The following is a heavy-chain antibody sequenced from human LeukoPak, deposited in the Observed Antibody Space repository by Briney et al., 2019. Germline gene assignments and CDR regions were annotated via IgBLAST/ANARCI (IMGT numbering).Heavy chain of an antibody. CDR2: IIHTGRT. J-gene: IGHJ4*02. CDR1: GGSFSGYY. Sequence: SETLSLTCGVHGGSFSGYYWTWIRQSPGKGLEWIAEIIHTGRTNYSPSLQSRLTLLVDTSKNQFSLNLNSVTAADTAIYYCARGHVSRGYASFDYWGQGILVTVSS. CDR3: ARGHVSRGYASFDY. V-gene: IGHV4-34*01. D-gene: IGHD3-16*01.